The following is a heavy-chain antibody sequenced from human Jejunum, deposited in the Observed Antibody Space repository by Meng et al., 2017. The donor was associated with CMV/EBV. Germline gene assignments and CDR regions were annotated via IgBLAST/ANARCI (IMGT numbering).Heavy chain of an antibody. J-gene: IGHJ4*02. CDR3: GRFWSGYLPDY. D-gene: IGHD3-3*01. V-gene: IGHV1-18*01. CDR2: VTTHNGNT. Sequence: SCRPSGYTFTDLGINWVRQAPGQGLEWMGWVTTHNGNTNYAQKFQGKITMTTDTSTSTVYMELRSLTSDDTAMYYCGRFWSGYLPDYWGQGTLVTVSS. CDR1: GYTFTDLG.